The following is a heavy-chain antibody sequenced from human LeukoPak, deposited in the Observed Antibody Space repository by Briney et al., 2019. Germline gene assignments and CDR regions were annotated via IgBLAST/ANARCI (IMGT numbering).Heavy chain of an antibody. Sequence: NPSETLSLTCAVYGGSFSGYYWSWIRQPPGKGLEWIGEIDHSGSTNYNPSLKSRVTISVDTSKNQFSLKLSSVTAADTAVYYCAVTTVTTEPAWGQGTLVTVSS. CDR3: AVTTVTTEPA. D-gene: IGHD4-17*01. CDR2: IDHSGST. J-gene: IGHJ4*02. CDR1: GGSFSGYY. V-gene: IGHV4-34*01.